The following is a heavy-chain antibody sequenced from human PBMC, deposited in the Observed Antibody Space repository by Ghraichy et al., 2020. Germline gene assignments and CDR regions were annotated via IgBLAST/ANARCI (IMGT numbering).Heavy chain of an antibody. CDR3: ARVRYYYDSSGYWYYYGMDV. Sequence: TLSLTCAVYGGSFSGYYWSWIRQPPGKGLEWIGEINHSGSTNYNPSLKSRVTISVDTSKNQFSLKLSSVTAADTAVYYCARVRYYYDSSGYWYYYGMDVWGQGTTVTVSS. D-gene: IGHD3-22*01. CDR2: INHSGST. V-gene: IGHV4-34*01. CDR1: GGSFSGYY. J-gene: IGHJ6*02.